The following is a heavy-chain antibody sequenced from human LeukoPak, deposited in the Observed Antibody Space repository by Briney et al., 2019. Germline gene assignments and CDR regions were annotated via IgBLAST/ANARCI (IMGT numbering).Heavy chain of an antibody. V-gene: IGHV3-11*05. J-gene: IGHJ4*02. Sequence: GGSLRLSCAASGFTFSDYYMSWIRQAPGKGLEWVSYISSGSSYTNYADSVKGRFTISRDNAKNSLYLQMNGLRPGDTAVYDCARGRSPDYWGQGTLVTVSS. CDR2: ISSGSSYT. CDR1: GFTFSDYY. CDR3: ARGRSPDY.